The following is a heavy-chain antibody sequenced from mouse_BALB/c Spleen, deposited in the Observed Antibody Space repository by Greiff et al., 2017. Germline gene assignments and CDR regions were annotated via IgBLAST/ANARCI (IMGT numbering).Heavy chain of an antibody. Sequence: EVKLVESGGGLVQPGGSRKLSCAASGFTFSSFGMHWVRQAPEKGLEWVAYISSGSSTIYYADTVKGRFTISRDNPKNTLFLQMTSLRSEDTAMYYCARNYGSVYDCDYWGQGTTLTVSS. CDR2: ISSGSSTI. V-gene: IGHV5-17*02. D-gene: IGHD1-1*01. CDR3: ARNYGSVYDCDY. J-gene: IGHJ2*01. CDR1: GFTFSSFG.